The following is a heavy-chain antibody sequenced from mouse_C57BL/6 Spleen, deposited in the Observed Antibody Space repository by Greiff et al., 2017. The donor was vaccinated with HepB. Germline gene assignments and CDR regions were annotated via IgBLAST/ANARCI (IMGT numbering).Heavy chain of an antibody. CDR2: ILPGSGST. J-gene: IGHJ2*01. V-gene: IGHV1-9*01. CDR3: ARGIRYYSSSDY. D-gene: IGHD1-1*01. CDR1: GYTFTGYW. Sequence: VQLQQSGAELMKPGASVKLSCKASGYTFTGYWIEWVKQWPGHGLEWIGEILPGSGSTNYNEKLKGKATFTADKSTNTAYMQLSSLTTEDSAIYYFARGIRYYSSSDYWGQGTTLTVSS.